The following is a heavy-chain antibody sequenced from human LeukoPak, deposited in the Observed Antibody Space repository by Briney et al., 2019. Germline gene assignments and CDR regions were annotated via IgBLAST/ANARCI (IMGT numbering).Heavy chain of an antibody. CDR1: AFPFSEYG. J-gene: IGHJ6*03. D-gene: IGHD6-19*01. CDR2: IRYDGSNK. V-gene: IGHV3-30*02. CDR3: AALEAVATYYYYYMDV. Sequence: PGGSLRLSCVTSAFPFSEYGMHWVRQAPGKGLEWVAFIRYDGSNKYYADSVKGRFTISRDNSKNTLYLQMNSLRAEDTAVYYRAALEAVATYYYYYMDVWGKGTTVTISS.